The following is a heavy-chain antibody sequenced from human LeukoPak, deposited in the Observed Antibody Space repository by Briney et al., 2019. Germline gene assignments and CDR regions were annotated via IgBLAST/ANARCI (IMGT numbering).Heavy chain of an antibody. CDR2: ISSSGSTV. D-gene: IGHD3-10*01. CDR3: ARIHYGSGGYQPLDY. CDR1: GFTFSDHY. Sequence: GGSLRLSCAASGFTFSDHYMSWIRQAPGKGLERVSYISSSGSTVYYADSVKGRFTISRDNAKNSLYLQMNSLRAEDTAVYYCARIHYGSGGYQPLDYWGQGTLVTVSS. J-gene: IGHJ4*02. V-gene: IGHV3-11*01.